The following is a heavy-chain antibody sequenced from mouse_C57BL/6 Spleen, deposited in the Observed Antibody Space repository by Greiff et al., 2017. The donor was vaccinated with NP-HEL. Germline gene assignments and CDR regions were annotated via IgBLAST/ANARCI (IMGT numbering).Heavy chain of an antibody. V-gene: IGHV1-82*01. CDR3: ARSLYYGSSYGDY. J-gene: IGHJ2*01. CDR1: GYAFSSSW. CDR2: IYPGDGDT. Sequence: VQLQESGPELVKPGASVKISCKASGYAFSSSWMNWVKQRPGKGLEWIGRIYPGDGDTNYNGKFKGKATLTADKSSSTAYMQLSSLTSEDSAVYFCARSLYYGSSYGDYWGQGTTLTVSS. D-gene: IGHD1-1*01.